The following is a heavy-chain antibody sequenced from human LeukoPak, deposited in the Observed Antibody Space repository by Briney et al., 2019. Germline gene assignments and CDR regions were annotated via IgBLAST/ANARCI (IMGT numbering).Heavy chain of an antibody. Sequence: GGSLRLSCAASGFTVSRKYMSWVRQAPGKGLEWVSVIYGDGSSYYADSVKGRFTISRDSSKNMLYLQMNSLRAEDTAVYYCARDGLVETAAAGKIDWGQGTLVTVSS. CDR1: GFTVSRKY. J-gene: IGHJ4*02. V-gene: IGHV3-53*01. CDR2: IYGDGSS. CDR3: ARDGLVETAAAGKID. D-gene: IGHD6-13*01.